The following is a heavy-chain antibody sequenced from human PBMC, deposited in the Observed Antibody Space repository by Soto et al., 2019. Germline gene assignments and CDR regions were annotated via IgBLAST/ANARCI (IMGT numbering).Heavy chain of an antibody. V-gene: IGHV1-69*12. Sequence: QVQLVQSGAEVRQPASSVKVSCKTSGGTFSSYAISWVRQAPGQGLEWMGGIVPIVDTSTYAQKFQGRVTIAAYXSTITVYMELSSLRSDDTAVYYCVSVVAIPGYPDNWGQGTLVTVSS. CDR1: GGTFSSYA. D-gene: IGHD5-12*01. CDR2: IVPIVDTS. J-gene: IGHJ4*02. CDR3: VSVVAIPGYPDN.